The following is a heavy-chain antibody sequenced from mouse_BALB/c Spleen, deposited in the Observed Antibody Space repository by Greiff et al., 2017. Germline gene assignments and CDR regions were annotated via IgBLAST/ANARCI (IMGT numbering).Heavy chain of an antibody. J-gene: IGHJ4*01. CDR3: AREDDGYYGDY. CDR2: INPYNDGT. D-gene: IGHD2-3*01. CDR1: GYTFTSYV. V-gene: IGHV1-14*01. Sequence: EVQVVESGPELVKPGASVKMSCKASGYTFTSYVMHWVKQKPGQGLEWIGYINPYNDGTKYNEKFKGKATLTSDKSSSTAYMELSSLTSEDSAVYYCAREDDGYYGDYWGQGTSVTVSS.